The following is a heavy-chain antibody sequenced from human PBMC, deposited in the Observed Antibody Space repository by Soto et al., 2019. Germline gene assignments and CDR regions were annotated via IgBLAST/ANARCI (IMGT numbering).Heavy chain of an antibody. CDR2: ISAYNGNT. J-gene: IGHJ6*02. CDR1: GYTFTSYG. Sequence: VASVKVSCKASGYTFTSYGISWVRQAPGQGLEWMGWISAYNGNTNYAQKLQGRVTMTTDTSTSTAYMELRSLRSDDTAVYYCAREMISIAARPGYYYYGMDVWGQGTTVTVSS. CDR3: AREMISIAARPGYYYYGMDV. D-gene: IGHD6-6*01. V-gene: IGHV1-18*04.